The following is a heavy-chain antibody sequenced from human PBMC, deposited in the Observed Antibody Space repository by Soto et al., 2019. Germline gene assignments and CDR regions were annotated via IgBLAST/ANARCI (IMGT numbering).Heavy chain of an antibody. D-gene: IGHD6-19*01. Sequence: SGPTLVNPTQTLTLTCTFSGFSLSTSGMCVSWIRQPPGKALEWLARIDWDDDKYYSTSLKTRLTISKDTSKNQVVLTMTNMDPVDTATYYCARDSIAVAGTCYFDYWGKGTLVTVSS. CDR3: ARDSIAVAGTCYFDY. CDR1: GFSLSTSGMC. CDR2: IDWDDDK. J-gene: IGHJ4*02. V-gene: IGHV2-70*11.